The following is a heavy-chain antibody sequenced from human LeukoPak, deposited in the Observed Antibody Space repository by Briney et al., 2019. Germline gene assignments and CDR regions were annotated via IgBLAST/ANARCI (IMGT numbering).Heavy chain of an antibody. CDR1: GGSISSYY. Sequence: SETLSLTCTVSGGSISSYYWSWIRQPPGKGLEWIGYIYYSGSTNYNPSLKSRVTISVDTSKNQFSLKLSSVTAADTAVYYCARGYCGGDCYSATDFDYWGQGTLVTVSS. V-gene: IGHV4-59*01. J-gene: IGHJ4*02. D-gene: IGHD2-21*02. CDR2: IYYSGST. CDR3: ARGYCGGDCYSATDFDY.